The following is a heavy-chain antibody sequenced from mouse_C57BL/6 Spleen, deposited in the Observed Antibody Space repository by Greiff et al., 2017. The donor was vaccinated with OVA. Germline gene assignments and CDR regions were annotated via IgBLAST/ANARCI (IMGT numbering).Heavy chain of an antibody. V-gene: IGHV5-9-1*02. CDR2: ISSGGDYI. CDR3: TRGYDYFFDY. CDR1: GFTFSSYA. D-gene: IGHD2-4*01. Sequence: EVKLVESGEGLVKPGGSLKLSCAASGFTFSSYAMSWVRQTPEKRLEWVAYISSGGDYIYYADTVKGRFTISRDNARNTLYLQMSRLNSEDTAMYYCTRGYDYFFDYWGQGTTLTVSS. J-gene: IGHJ2*01.